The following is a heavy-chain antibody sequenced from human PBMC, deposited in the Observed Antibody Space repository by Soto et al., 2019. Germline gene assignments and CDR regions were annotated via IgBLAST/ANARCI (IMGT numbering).Heavy chain of an antibody. CDR3: PNGGYSYGSFDY. V-gene: IGHV3-23*01. Sequence: GGPMRDCCVATEGNSSNYCRPWISKAPGKGLEWVPAIGDSGGSPHYADSVKGRFTISRDNSKNTLYLQMNSLRAEVTVVSDCPNGGYSYGSFDYWGQRTRVPVSS. CDR2: IGDSGGSP. D-gene: IGHD5-18*01. J-gene: IGHJ4*02. CDR1: EGNSSNYC.